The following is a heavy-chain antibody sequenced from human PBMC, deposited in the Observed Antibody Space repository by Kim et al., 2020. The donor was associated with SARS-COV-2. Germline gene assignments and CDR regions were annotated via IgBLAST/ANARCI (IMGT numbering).Heavy chain of an antibody. CDR1: GGTFSSYA. J-gene: IGHJ3*02. CDR3: ARVFWNGDYVGAFDI. CDR2: IIPIFGTA. V-gene: IGHV1-69*13. D-gene: IGHD4-17*01. Sequence: SVKVSCKASGGTFSSYAISWVRQAPGQGLEWMGGIIPIFGTANYAQKFQGRVTITADESTSTAYMELSSLRSEDTAVYYCARVFWNGDYVGAFDIWGQGTMVTVSS.